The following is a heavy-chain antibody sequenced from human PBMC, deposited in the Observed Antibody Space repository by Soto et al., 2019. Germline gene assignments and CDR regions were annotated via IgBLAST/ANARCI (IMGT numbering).Heavy chain of an antibody. CDR1: GGTFSSYT. CDR2: IIPILGIA. CDR3: AREPAEQYYFDY. J-gene: IGHJ4*02. Sequence: VKVSCKASGGTFSSYTISWVRQAPGQGLEWMGRIIPILGIANYAQKFQGRVTITADKSTSTAYMELRSLRSDDTAVYYCAREPAEQYYFDYWGQGTLVTVSS. D-gene: IGHD4-4*01. V-gene: IGHV1-69*10.